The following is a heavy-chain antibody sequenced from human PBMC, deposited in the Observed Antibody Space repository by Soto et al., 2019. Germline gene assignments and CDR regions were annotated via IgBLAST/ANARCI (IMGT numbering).Heavy chain of an antibody. D-gene: IGHD4-17*01. Sequence: QVQLVQSGAEVKKPGSSVKVSCKASGGTFSSYAISWVRQAPGQGLEWMGGIIPIFGTANYAQKFQGRVTXTXDXXTSTAYMELSSVRSEDTAVYYCARGTTVVSSRFDPGGQGSLVAVSS. CDR1: GGTFSSYA. CDR2: IIPIFGTA. V-gene: IGHV1-69*05. J-gene: IGHJ5*02. CDR3: ARGTTVVSSRFDP.